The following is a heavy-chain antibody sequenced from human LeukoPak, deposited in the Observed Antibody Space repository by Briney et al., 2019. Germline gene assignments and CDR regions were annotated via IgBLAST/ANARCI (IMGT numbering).Heavy chain of an antibody. Sequence: AAVKVSCKASGYTFTGYYMHWVRQAPGQGLEWMGWINRNSGGSNYAQKFQGRVTMTRDTSISTAYMELSRLRSDDTAVYYCARDGVGYYDSSGYYYFQHWGQGTLVTVS. CDR1: GYTFTGYY. CDR2: INRNSGGS. D-gene: IGHD3-22*01. CDR3: ARDGVGYYDSSGYYYFQH. V-gene: IGHV1-2*02. J-gene: IGHJ1*01.